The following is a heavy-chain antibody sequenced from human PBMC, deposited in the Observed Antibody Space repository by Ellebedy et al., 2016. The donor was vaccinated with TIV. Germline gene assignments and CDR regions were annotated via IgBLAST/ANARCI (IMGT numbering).Heavy chain of an antibody. CDR2: ISGSGGST. J-gene: IGHJ4*02. V-gene: IGHV3-23*01. CDR1: GFTFSNNW. D-gene: IGHD2-21*01. Sequence: GESLKISXSASGFTFSNNWMSWVRQAPGKGLEWVSAISGSGGSTYYADSVKGRFTISRDNAKNSLYLQMNSLRDEDTAVYYCARQVVDCGGDCYSLCDYWGQGTLVTVSS. CDR3: ARQVVDCGGDCYSLCDY.